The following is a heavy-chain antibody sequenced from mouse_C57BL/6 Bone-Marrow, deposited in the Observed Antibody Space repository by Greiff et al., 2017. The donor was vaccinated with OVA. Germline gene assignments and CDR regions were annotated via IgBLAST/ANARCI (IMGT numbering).Heavy chain of an antibody. CDR3: ARWEDSSGWAY. CDR1: GYTFTSYW. CDR2: IYPGSGST. J-gene: IGHJ3*01. V-gene: IGHV1-55*01. Sequence: QVQLKQPGAELVKPGASVKMSCKASGYTFTSYWITWVKQRPGQGLEWIGDIYPGSGSTNYNEKFKSKATLTVDTSSSTAYMQLSSLTSEDSAVYYCARWEDSSGWAYWGQGTLVTVSA. D-gene: IGHD3-2*02.